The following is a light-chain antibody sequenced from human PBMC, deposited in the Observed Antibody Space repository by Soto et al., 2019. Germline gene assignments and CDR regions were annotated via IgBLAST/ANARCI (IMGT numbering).Light chain of an antibody. Sequence: QSALTQPPSVSGSPGQSVTISCTGTSSDVGSYNRVSWYQQPPGTAPKLMIYDVSNRPSGVPDRFSGSKSGNTASLAISRLQAEDEADYYCSSYTSSNTYVFGTGTKLTVL. CDR1: SSDVGSYNR. CDR2: DVS. J-gene: IGLJ1*01. CDR3: SSYTSSNTYV. V-gene: IGLV2-18*02.